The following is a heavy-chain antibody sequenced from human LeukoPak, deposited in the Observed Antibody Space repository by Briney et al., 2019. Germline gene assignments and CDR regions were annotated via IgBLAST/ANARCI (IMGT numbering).Heavy chain of an antibody. V-gene: IGHV3-64D*06. CDR3: VKDLTGTWSFDY. D-gene: IGHD3-9*01. CDR2: IGPNGAST. CDR1: GFTFSNHF. Sequence: GGSLRLSCSTSGFTFSNHFMHWVRQAPGKGLEYASSIGPNGASTLYADSVKGRFTISRDNSKNALYLQLTSLRLEDTALYYCVKDLTGTWSFDYWGQGTLVTVSS. J-gene: IGHJ4*02.